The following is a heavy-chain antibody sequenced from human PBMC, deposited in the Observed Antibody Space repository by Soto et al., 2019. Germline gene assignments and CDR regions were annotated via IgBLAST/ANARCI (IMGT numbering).Heavy chain of an antibody. D-gene: IGHD6-6*01. V-gene: IGHV4-39*01. CDR3: ARPRIAARPGAFDI. CDR2: IYYSGST. CDR1: GGSISSSSYY. Sequence: SATLSLTCTVSGGSISSSSYYWGWIRQPPGKGLEWIGSIYYSGSTYYNPSLKSRVTISVDTSKNQFSLKLSSVTAADTAVYYCARPRIAARPGAFDIWGQGTMVTVSS. J-gene: IGHJ3*02.